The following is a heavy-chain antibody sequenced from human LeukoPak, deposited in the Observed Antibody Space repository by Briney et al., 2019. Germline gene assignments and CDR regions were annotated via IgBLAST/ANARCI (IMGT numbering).Heavy chain of an antibody. CDR1: GFTFSSYA. V-gene: IGHV3-23*01. D-gene: IGHD3-3*01. CDR2: ISGSGGST. Sequence: QPGGSLRLSCAASGFTFSSYAMSWVRQAPGKGLEWVSAISGSGGSTYYADSVKGRFTISRDNSKNTLYLQMNSLRAEDTAVYYCAKTSSITIFGVAPRYYFDYRGQGTLVTVSS. J-gene: IGHJ4*02. CDR3: AKTSSITIFGVAPRYYFDY.